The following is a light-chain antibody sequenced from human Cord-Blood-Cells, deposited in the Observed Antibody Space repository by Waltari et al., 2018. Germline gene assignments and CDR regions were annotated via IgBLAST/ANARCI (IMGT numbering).Light chain of an antibody. CDR1: SSDVGGYNY. V-gene: IGLV2-8*01. CDR3: SSYAGSNNFV. J-gene: IGLJ1*01. Sequence: QSALTQPPSAAGSPGQSVTTPCTGTSSDVGGYNYLSWYQQHPGKAPKLMIYEVSKRPSGVPDRFSGSKSGNTASLTVSGLQAEDEADYYCSSYAGSNNFVFGTGTKVTVL. CDR2: EVS.